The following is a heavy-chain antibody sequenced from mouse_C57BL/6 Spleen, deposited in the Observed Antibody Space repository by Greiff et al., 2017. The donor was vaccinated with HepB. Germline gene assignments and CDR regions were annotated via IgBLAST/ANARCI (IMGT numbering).Heavy chain of an antibody. CDR1: GYTFTNYW. V-gene: IGHV1-63*01. J-gene: IGHJ4*01. CDR3: ARGEGYAMDY. CDR2: IYPGGGYT. Sequence: VQRVESGAELVRPGTSVKMSCKASGYTFTNYWIGWAKQRPGHGLEWIGDIYPGGGYTNYNEKFKGKATLTADKSSSTAYMQFSSLTSEDSAIYYCARGEGYAMDYWGQGTSVTVSS.